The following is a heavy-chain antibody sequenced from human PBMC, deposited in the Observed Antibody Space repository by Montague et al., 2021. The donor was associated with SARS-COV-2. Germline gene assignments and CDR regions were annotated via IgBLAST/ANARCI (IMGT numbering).Heavy chain of an antibody. D-gene: IGHD1-26*01. CDR2: ISYDGSNK. V-gene: IGHV3-30*04. CDR1: GFTFSSYA. J-gene: IGHJ5*02. Sequence: SLRLSCAASGFTFSSYAMHWVRQAPGKGLEWVALISYDGSNKYYADSVKGRFTISRDNSKNTLYLQMNSLRAEDTAVCYCARDSGSSFDPWGQGTLVTVSS. CDR3: ARDSGSSFDP.